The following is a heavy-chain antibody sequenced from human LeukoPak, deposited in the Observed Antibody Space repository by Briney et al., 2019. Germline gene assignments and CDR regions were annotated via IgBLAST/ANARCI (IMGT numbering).Heavy chain of an antibody. Sequence: PGGSLRLSCVASGFAVSGNSMSWVRQAPGKGLEWISYISFSHHTNYADSVKGRFTISRDDARNSLFLQMNSLRAEDTAVYYCAREHSSVSSESKGYDLWGQGTLVTVSS. D-gene: IGHD6-19*01. J-gene: IGHJ5*02. V-gene: IGHV3-11*06. CDR3: AREHSSVSSESKGYDL. CDR2: ISFSHHT. CDR1: GFAVSGNS.